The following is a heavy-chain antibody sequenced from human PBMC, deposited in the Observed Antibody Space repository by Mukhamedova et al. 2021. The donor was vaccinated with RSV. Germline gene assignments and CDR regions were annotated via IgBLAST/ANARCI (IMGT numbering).Heavy chain of an antibody. CDR3: ATAARVVTPPRHDAFDV. CDR2: IDPSDSYT. Sequence: WVGMIDPSDSYTKYNPSFQGRVTISADKSISTAYLQWSGLKASDTALYYCATAARVVTPPRHDAFDVWGQGSMVTVSS. V-gene: IGHV5-10-1*01. D-gene: IGHD4-23*01. J-gene: IGHJ3*01.